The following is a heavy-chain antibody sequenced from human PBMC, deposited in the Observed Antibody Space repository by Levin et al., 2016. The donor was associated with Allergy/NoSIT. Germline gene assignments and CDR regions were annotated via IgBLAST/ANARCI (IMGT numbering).Heavy chain of an antibody. CDR2: IIPIFGTA. CDR3: ARGFLEWLNDWYFDL. D-gene: IGHD3-3*01. Sequence: WVRQAPGQGLEWMGGIIPIFGTANYAQKFQGRVTITADESTSTAYMELSSLRSEDTAVYYCARGFLEWLNDWYFDLWGRGTLVTVSS. J-gene: IGHJ2*01. V-gene: IGHV1-69*01.